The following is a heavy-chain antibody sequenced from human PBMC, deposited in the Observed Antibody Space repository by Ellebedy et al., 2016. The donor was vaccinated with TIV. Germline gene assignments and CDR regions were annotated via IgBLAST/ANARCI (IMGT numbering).Heavy chain of an antibody. V-gene: IGHV4-34*01. CDR1: DGPFQYYY. Sequence: MPSETLSLTCAVYDGPFQYYYWSWIRQTPGKGLEWIGEINYSGSTNYNPSFKSRVTISTDTSKDQFSLRMSFVTAADTAVYYCARGGSGNPRPSFFYYGFDVWGQGTTVTVSS. CDR2: INYSGST. CDR3: ARGGSGNPRPSFFYYGFDV. D-gene: IGHD2-15*01. J-gene: IGHJ6*02.